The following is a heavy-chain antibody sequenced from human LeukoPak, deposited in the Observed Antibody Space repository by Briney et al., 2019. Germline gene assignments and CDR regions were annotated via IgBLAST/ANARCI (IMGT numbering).Heavy chain of an antibody. D-gene: IGHD3-22*01. V-gene: IGHV3-64*04. CDR2: IISNGGST. CDR3: ARQIAYYYDSSGYYTTDY. Sequence: GGSLRLSCSASGFTFSVYAIHWVRQAPGKGLEYVSTIISNGGSTYYADSVKGRFTISRDNSKDTLYLQMNSLRAEDTAVYYCARQIAYYYDSSGYYTTDYWGQGTLVTVSS. J-gene: IGHJ4*02. CDR1: GFTFSVYA.